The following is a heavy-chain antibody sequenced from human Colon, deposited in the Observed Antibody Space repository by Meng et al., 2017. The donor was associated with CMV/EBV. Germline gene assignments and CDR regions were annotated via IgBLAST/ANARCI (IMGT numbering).Heavy chain of an antibody. Sequence: QLQLPPTGPGLVKPPQTLSLTCALSGDSVSSNSAAWNWIRQAPSRGLEWLGRTYYRSQWYNEYAVSVRSRITINPDTAKNQFSLQLNSVTPEDTAVYYCARGGKYTSGSYFDPWGQGTLVTVFS. CDR2: TYYRSQWYN. CDR3: ARGGKYTSGSYFDP. D-gene: IGHD6-19*01. J-gene: IGHJ5*02. V-gene: IGHV6-1*01. CDR1: GDSVSSNSAA.